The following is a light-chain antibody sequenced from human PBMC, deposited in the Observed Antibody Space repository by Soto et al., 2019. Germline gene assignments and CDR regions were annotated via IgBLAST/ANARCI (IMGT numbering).Light chain of an antibody. V-gene: IGKV2-24*01. CDR1: QSPVDGDGITS. CDR2: KVS. J-gene: IGKJ1*01. CDR3: MQDALYST. Sequence: DIVMTQTPLSLRVTLGQPASISCSSSQSPVDGDGITSLSWLHQRPGQPPRLLIYKVSNRFSGVPDRFSGSGARTDFTLKINTVEAEDVGVYYCMQDALYSTFGRGTKVEIK.